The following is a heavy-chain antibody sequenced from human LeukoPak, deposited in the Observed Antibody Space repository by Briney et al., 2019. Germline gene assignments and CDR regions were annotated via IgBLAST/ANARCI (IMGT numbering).Heavy chain of an antibody. CDR1: GFIFSSYE. V-gene: IGHV3-48*03. J-gene: IGHJ3*01. Sequence: GGSLRLSCATSGFIFSSYEINWVRQAPGKGLVWVSYITSSGDTMFYADSVKGRFTTSRDNAKKSLYLQMNSLRVEDTAVYYCARELSGVRGVACDVWGQGTMVTVSS. D-gene: IGHD2-15*01. CDR2: ITSSGDTM. CDR3: ARELSGVRGVACDV.